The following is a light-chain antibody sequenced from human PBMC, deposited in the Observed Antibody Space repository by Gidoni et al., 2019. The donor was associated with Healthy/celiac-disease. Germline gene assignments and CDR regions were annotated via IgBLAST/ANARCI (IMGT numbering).Light chain of an antibody. CDR1: QDISNY. CDR2: DAS. V-gene: IGKV1-33*01. J-gene: IGKJ4*01. Sequence: DIQMTQSPSSLSASVGDRVTITCQASQDISNYLNWYQQKPGKAPKLLIYDASNLETGVPSRFSGSGSGTDFTFTISSLQPEDIATYYCQQYVSFXGGTKVEIK. CDR3: QQYVS.